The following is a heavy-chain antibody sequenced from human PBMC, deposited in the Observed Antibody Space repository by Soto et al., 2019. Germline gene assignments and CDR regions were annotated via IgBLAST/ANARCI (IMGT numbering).Heavy chain of an antibody. CDR2: IYYSGST. V-gene: IGHV4-30-4*01. Sequence: SETLSLTCTVSGRSISSGDYYWSWIRQPPGKGLEWIGYIYYSGSTYYNPSLKRRVTISVDTSKNQFSLKLSSVTAADTAVYYCARERYYYDSSGYLREAWFDPWGQGTLVTVSS. CDR3: ARERYYYDSSGYLREAWFDP. J-gene: IGHJ5*02. D-gene: IGHD3-22*01. CDR1: GRSISSGDYY.